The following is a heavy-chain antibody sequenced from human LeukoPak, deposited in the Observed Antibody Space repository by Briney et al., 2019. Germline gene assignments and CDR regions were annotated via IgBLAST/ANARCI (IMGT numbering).Heavy chain of an antibody. CDR1: GFTFSSYW. J-gene: IGHJ3*02. CDR2: IKQDGSEK. CDR3: ARAQYYDSSGYILAFDI. D-gene: IGHD3-22*01. V-gene: IGHV3-7*01. Sequence: PGGSLRLSCAASGFTFSSYWMSWVRQAPGKGLEWVANIKQDGSEKYYVDSVKGRFTISRDNAKNSLYLQMNSLRAEDTAVYYCARAQYYDSSGYILAFDIWGQGTMVTVSS.